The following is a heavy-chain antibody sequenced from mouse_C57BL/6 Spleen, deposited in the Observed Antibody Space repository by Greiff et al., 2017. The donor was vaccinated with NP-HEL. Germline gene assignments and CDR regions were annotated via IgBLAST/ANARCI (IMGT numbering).Heavy chain of an antibody. V-gene: IGHV1-54*01. CDR1: GYAFTNYL. CDR3: ASYDSSYRYFDV. CDR2: INPGSGGT. D-gene: IGHD1-1*01. Sequence: QVQLQQSGAELVRPGTSVKVSCKASGYAFTNYLIEWVKQRPGQGLEWIGVINPGSGGTNYNEKFKGKATLTADKSSSTAYMQLSSLTSEDSAVYFCASYDSSYRYFDVWGTGTTVTVSS. J-gene: IGHJ1*03.